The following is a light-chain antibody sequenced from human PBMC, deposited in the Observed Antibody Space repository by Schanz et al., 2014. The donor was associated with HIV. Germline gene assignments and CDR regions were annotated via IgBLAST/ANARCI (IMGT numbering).Light chain of an antibody. CDR3: QQYDRSPYT. Sequence: ETVMTQSPATLSVSPGERASLSCRASQSVSTNLAWYQQKPGQAPRLLIYGVSTRATGIPARFSGSGSGTEFTLTISSLQSEDFAVYYCQQYDRSPYTFGGGTRVEIK. CDR1: QSVSTN. V-gene: IGKV3-15*01. J-gene: IGKJ4*01. CDR2: GVS.